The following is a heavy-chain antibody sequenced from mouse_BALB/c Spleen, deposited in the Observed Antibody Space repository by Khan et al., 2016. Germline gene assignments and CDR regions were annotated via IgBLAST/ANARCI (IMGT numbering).Heavy chain of an antibody. CDR1: GYPFTKYG. J-gene: IGHJ2*01. CDR3: ERQDKYVDWAYYVDY. Sequence: QIQLVQSGPELKKPGETVKISCKAFGYPFTKYGMNWVKQAPGEGLKWMGWINTYTGKPTYADDFKGRFAFSLETSANTAYLQINNLKNEDTATFACERQDKYVDWAYYVDYWGQGTTLTVSS. V-gene: IGHV9-3-1*01. CDR2: INTYTGKP. D-gene: IGHD2-13*01.